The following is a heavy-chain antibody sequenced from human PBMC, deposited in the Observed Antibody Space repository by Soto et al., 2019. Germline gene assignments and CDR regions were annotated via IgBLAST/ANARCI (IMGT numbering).Heavy chain of an antibody. CDR2: ISHRGDT. CDR1: GYSISSGYY. J-gene: IGHJ5*02. CDR3: ARDLYGISGAHNWFGP. V-gene: IGHV4-38-2*02. Sequence: PSETLSLTCAVSGYSISSGYYWGWIRQPPGKGLEWIGSISHRGDTFYNPSLKGRVTILVDTSKNQFSLRLISVTPADTAVYFCARDLYGISGAHNWFGPWGQGTLVTVSS. D-gene: IGHD1-20*01.